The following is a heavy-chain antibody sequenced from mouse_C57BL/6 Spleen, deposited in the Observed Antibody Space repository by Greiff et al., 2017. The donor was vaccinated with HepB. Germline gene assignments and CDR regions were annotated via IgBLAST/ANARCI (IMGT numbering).Heavy chain of an antibody. CDR1: GYSFTGYF. V-gene: IGHV1-20*01. CDR2: INPYNGDT. J-gene: IGHJ3*01. CDR3: AREEGNYLFAY. D-gene: IGHD2-1*01. Sequence: VQLKESGPELVKPGDSVKISCKASGYSFTGYFMNWVMQSHGKSLEWIGRINPYNGDTFYNQKFKGKATLTVDKSSSTAHMELRSLTSEDSAVYYCAREEGNYLFAYWGQGTLVTVSA.